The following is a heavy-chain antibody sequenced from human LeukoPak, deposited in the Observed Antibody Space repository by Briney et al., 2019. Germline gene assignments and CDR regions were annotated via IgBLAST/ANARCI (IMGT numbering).Heavy chain of an antibody. CDR3: ARRPKVGANKLSTYYFDY. V-gene: IGHV3-48*01. D-gene: IGHD1-26*01. CDR2: ISSSSSTI. J-gene: IGHJ4*02. CDR1: GFTFSSYS. Sequence: PGGSLRLSCAASGFTFSSYSMNWVRQAPGKGLEWVSYISSSSSTIYYADSVKGRFTISRDNAKNSLYLQMNSLRAEDTAVYYCARRPKVGANKLSTYYFDYWGQGTLVTVSS.